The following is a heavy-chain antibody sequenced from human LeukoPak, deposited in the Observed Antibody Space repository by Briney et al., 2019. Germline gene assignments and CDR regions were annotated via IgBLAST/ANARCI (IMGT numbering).Heavy chain of an antibody. Sequence: PSETLSLTCAVYGGSFSGYYWGWIRQPPGKGLEWIGSIYYSGTTYYNPSLKSRVTISVDTSKNQFSLKLSAVTAADTAVYYCARHGPDIVVELAPTYYWGQGTLVTVSS. J-gene: IGHJ4*02. V-gene: IGHV4-39*01. CDR2: IYYSGTT. D-gene: IGHD2-15*01. CDR3: ARHGPDIVVELAPTYY. CDR1: GGSFSGYY.